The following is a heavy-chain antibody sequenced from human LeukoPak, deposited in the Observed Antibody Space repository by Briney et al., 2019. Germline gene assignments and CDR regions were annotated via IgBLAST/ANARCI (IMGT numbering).Heavy chain of an antibody. J-gene: IGHJ3*02. Sequence: GASVKVSCKASGYTFTIYGISWVRQAPGQGLEWMGWISAYNGYTNYAQKLQGRVTMTTDTSTSTAYMELRSLRSDDTAVYYCARDHRDGLSAARRHDAFDIWGQGTMVTVS. CDR2: ISAYNGYT. D-gene: IGHD3/OR15-3a*01. CDR3: ARDHRDGLSAARRHDAFDI. V-gene: IGHV1-18*01. CDR1: GYTFTIYG.